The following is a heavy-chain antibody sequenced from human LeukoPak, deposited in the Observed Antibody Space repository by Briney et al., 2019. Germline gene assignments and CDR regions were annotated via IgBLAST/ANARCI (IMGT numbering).Heavy chain of an antibody. D-gene: IGHD3-3*01. J-gene: IGHJ4*02. CDR3: ARTDAQTYYDFWSGDYPRDPGSFDY. V-gene: IGHV1-8*01. CDR2: MNPNSGNT. Sequence: ASVKVSCKASGYTFTSYNINWVRQATGQGLEWMGWMNPNSGNTGYAQKFQGRVTMTRNTSISTAYMELSSLRSEDTAVYYCARTDAQTYYDFWSGDYPRDPGSFDYWGQGTLVTVSS. CDR1: GYTFTSYN.